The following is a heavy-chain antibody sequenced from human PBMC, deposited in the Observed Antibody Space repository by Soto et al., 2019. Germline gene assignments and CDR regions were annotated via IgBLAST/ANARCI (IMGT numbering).Heavy chain of an antibody. D-gene: IGHD2-15*01. CDR1: GGSISSSSYY. V-gene: IGHV4-39*01. J-gene: IGHJ4*02. CDR3: VADCSGGSCYVDY. CDR2: IYYSGST. Sequence: QLQLQESGPGLVKPSETLSLTCTVSGGSISSSSYYWGWIRQPPGKGLEWIGSIYYSGSTYYNPSLKSRVTISVDTSKNQFSLKLSSVTAADTAVYYCVADCSGGSCYVDYWGQGTLVTVSS.